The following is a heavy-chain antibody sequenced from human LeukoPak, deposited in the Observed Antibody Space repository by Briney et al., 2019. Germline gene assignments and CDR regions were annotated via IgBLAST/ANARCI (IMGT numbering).Heavy chain of an antibody. Sequence: KPSETLSLTCTVSVGSINTINYYWGWIRQPPGKGLEWNGNIFYSWSTYYNPSLKSRVTVSVDTFKNQFSLKVNPVNNAGPALYFCVKSNGRYQPWTLDIWGRGTMVTVSS. CDR2: IFYSWST. J-gene: IGHJ3*02. V-gene: IGHV4-39*07. CDR1: VGSINTINYY. CDR3: VKSNGRYQPWTLDI. D-gene: IGHD2-2*01.